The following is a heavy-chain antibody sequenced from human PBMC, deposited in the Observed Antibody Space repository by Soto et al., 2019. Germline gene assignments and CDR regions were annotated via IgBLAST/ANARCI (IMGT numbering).Heavy chain of an antibody. J-gene: IGHJ5*02. Sequence: ASVKVSCKASGYTFTSYDINWVRQATGQGLEWMGWMNPNSGNTGYAQKFQGRVTMTRNTSISTAYMELSSLRSEDTAVYYCARGGYCSGGSCFGSNWFDPWGQGTLVTVSS. CDR2: MNPNSGNT. D-gene: IGHD2-15*01. V-gene: IGHV1-8*01. CDR1: GYTFTSYD. CDR3: ARGGYCSGGSCFGSNWFDP.